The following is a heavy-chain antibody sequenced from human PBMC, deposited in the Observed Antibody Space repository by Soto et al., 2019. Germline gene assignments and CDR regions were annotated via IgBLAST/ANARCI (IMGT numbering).Heavy chain of an antibody. V-gene: IGHV3-74*01. D-gene: IGHD2-15*01. CDR1: GFSLGSYW. Sequence: EMNLVESGGGLVQPGGSLRLSCAASGFSLGSYWIHWVRQVPGKGLVWVARINGDGGTTYYADPVKGRFTISRDNAQNMGFLQMNSLRDDDTAVYFCAKGPDCRGGNCYYPGDYWGQGTLVSVSS. CDR2: INGDGGTT. CDR3: AKGPDCRGGNCYYPGDY. J-gene: IGHJ4*02.